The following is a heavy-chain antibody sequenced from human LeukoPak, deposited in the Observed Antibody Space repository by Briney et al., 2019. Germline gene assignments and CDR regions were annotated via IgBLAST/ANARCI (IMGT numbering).Heavy chain of an antibody. D-gene: IGHD6-13*01. Sequence: ASVKVSCKASGYTFIGYYMHWVRQAPGQGLEWMGWINPNSGGTNYAQKFQGRVTMTRDTSISTAYMELSRLRSDDTAVYYCARGPGGYSSSWYSYWGQGTLVTVSS. CDR2: INPNSGGT. V-gene: IGHV1-2*02. J-gene: IGHJ4*02. CDR3: ARGPGGYSSSWYSY. CDR1: GYTFIGYY.